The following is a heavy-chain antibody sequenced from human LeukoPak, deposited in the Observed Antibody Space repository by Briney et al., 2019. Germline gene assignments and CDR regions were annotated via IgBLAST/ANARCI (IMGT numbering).Heavy chain of an antibody. Sequence: SQTLSLTCTASGGSISSGSYYWSWIRQPAGKGLEWIGRIYTSGSTNYNPSLKSRVHISVDTSKNQFSLKLSSVTAADTAVYYCARRNSSSWVPGAFDIWGQGTMVTVSS. CDR3: ARRNSSSWVPGAFDI. V-gene: IGHV4-61*02. J-gene: IGHJ3*02. CDR2: IYTSGST. CDR1: GGSISSGSYY. D-gene: IGHD6-13*01.